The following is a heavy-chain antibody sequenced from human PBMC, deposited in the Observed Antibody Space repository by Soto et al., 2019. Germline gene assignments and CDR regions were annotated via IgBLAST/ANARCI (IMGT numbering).Heavy chain of an antibody. CDR1: GGSFGGYD. CDR3: ARSYVDHVTGYYYNGMDV. V-gene: IGHV4-34*12. J-gene: IGHJ6*02. D-gene: IGHD4-17*01. Sequence: PSATVSLTCAVCGGSFGGYDWSWIRYILGKGMEWIRQIIQSGSTNYKWALKSRVTIEVVTSKDQLSLKLISVTAADNYVYYCARSYVDHVTGYYYNGMDVLAQATTVIIAS. CDR2: IIQSGST.